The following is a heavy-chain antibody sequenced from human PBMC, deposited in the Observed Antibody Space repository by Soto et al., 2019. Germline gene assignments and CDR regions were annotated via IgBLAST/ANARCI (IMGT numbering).Heavy chain of an antibody. CDR2: IKQDGREK. J-gene: IGHJ3*02. CDR1: GFTFSSYW. CDR3: ARVIFDSSGYYSDAFDI. D-gene: IGHD3-22*01. V-gene: IGHV3-7*05. Sequence: GGSLRLSCAASGFTFSSYWMSWVRQAPGKGLEWVANIKQDGREKYYVDSVKGRFTISRDNAKNSLYLQMNSLRAEDTAVYYCARVIFDSSGYYSDAFDIWGQGTMVTVSS.